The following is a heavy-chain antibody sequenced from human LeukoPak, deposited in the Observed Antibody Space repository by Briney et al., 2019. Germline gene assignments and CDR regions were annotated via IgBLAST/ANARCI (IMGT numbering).Heavy chain of an antibody. J-gene: IGHJ4*02. CDR3: AREDFYYFDSSGYYLY. CDR2: IYYSGST. V-gene: IGHV4-30-4*01. D-gene: IGHD3-22*01. Sequence: SQTLSLTCTVSGGSISSDDYYWSWIRQPPGKGLEWIGYIYYSGSTYYNPSLKSLVAMSVDTSKNQFSLKLSSVTVADTAVYYCAREDFYYFDSSGYYLYWGQGTLATVSS. CDR1: GGSISSDDYY.